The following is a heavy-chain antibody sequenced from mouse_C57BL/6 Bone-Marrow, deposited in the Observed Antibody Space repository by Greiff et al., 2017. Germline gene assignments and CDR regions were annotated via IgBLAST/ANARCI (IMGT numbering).Heavy chain of an antibody. CDR2: IYPGNSDT. Sequence: EVQLQQSGTVLARPGASVKMSCKTSGYTFTSYWMHWVKQRPGQGLEWIGAIYPGNSDTSYNQKFKGKAKLTAVTSASTAYMELSSLTNEDSAVYYCTREYGYDEIYFDYWGQGTTLTVSS. D-gene: IGHD2-2*01. V-gene: IGHV1-5*01. CDR3: TREYGYDEIYFDY. CDR1: GYTFTSYW. J-gene: IGHJ2*01.